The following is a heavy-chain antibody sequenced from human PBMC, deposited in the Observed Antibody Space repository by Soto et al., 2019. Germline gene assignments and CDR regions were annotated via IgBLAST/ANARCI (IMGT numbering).Heavy chain of an antibody. Sequence: SETLSLTCAVYGGSFSGYYWSWIRQPPGKGLEWIGEINHSGSTNYNPSLKSRVTISVDTSKNQFSLKLSSVTAADTAVYYCARLRIVTYYFDYWGQGTLVTVSS. CDR2: INHSGST. D-gene: IGHD1-26*01. CDR3: ARLRIVTYYFDY. CDR1: GGSFSGYY. J-gene: IGHJ4*02. V-gene: IGHV4-34*01.